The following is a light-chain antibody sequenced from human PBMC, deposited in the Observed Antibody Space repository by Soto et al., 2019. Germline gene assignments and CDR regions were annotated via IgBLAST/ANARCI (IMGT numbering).Light chain of an antibody. CDR3: SSYTSSNTQV. CDR2: DVS. J-gene: IGLJ1*01. V-gene: IGLV2-14*01. CDR1: SSDVGGYNY. Sequence: QSVLTQPASVSGSPGQSITISCTETSSDVGGYNYVSWYQQHPGKAPKLMLYDVSNRPSGVSNHFSGSKSGNTASLTISGLQAEDEADYYCSSYTSSNTQVFGTGTKVTVL.